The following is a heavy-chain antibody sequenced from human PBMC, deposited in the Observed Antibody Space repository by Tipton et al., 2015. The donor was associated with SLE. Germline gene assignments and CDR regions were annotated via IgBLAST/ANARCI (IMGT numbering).Heavy chain of an antibody. CDR2: LYAGGST. J-gene: IGHJ6*03. V-gene: IGHV4-39*02. CDR1: GVSLSTSRYY. CDR3: ARSVKGVIIMSYYYCMDV. D-gene: IGHD3-10*01. Sequence: TLSLTCSVSGVSLSTSRYYWGWFRQSPGQGLEWVGSLYAGGSTYFHPSLKSRASISADASKNHFSLKLNSVTAADTAVYYCARSVKGVIIMSYYYCMDVWGKGTTVTVSS.